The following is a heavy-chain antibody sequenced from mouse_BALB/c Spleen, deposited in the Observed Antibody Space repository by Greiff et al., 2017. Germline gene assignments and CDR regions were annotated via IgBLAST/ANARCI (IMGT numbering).Heavy chain of an antibody. Sequence: LEESGAELARPGASVKLSCKASGYTFTSYWMQWVKQRPGQGLEWIGAIYPGDGDTRYTQKFKGKATLTADKSSSTAYMQLSSLASEDSAVYYCARGNYYETAMDYWGQGTSVTVSS. CDR1: GYTFTSYW. V-gene: IGHV1-87*01. J-gene: IGHJ4*01. CDR2: IYPGDGDT. CDR3: ARGNYYETAMDY. D-gene: IGHD1-1*01.